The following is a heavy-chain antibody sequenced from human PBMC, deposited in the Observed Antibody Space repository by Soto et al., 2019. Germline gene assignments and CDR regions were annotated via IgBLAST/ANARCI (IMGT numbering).Heavy chain of an antibody. V-gene: IGHV1-8*02. CDR2: MNPNTGNI. Sequence: QVELVQSGAEVKKPGASVKVSCQASEDTFTHYDINWVRQATGQGLEWMGWMNPNTGNIDYAHKFQGRLTMTRDTSTRTVYMELSSLRSDDTAVYYCVRRVASGHRSWFDPWGQGTLVTVSP. CDR3: VRRVASGHRSWFDP. D-gene: IGHD2-21*01. J-gene: IGHJ5*02. CDR1: EDTFTHYD.